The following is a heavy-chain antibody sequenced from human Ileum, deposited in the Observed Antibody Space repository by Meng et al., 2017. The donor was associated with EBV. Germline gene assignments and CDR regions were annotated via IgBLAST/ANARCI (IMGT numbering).Heavy chain of an antibody. CDR3: AREADGATFDY. CDR1: HYTFTGYG. D-gene: IGHD1-26*01. J-gene: IGHJ4*02. Sequence: QGQVVQAGAEMKRPGXSVKVSCTASHYTFTGYGVSWFRQAPGQGLEWMAWLGAHDGDTSHAPRFQGRVTVTADTSTSTAYMELRSLRSDDTAVYYCAREADGATFDYWGQGTLVTVSS. CDR2: LGAHDGDT. V-gene: IGHV1-18*01.